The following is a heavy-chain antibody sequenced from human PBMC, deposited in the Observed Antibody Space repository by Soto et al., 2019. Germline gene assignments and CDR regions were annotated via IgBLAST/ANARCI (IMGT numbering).Heavy chain of an antibody. Sequence: GGSLRLSCAASESAFRGYGMSWVRQAPGKGLEWVSCITSAGATYYADSVKGRFSIFRDTSRNTLFLQMNNLRAEDTAIYYCVNRAIYTVATDYWDKGTLVTVSS. V-gene: IGHV3-23*01. J-gene: IGHJ4*02. D-gene: IGHD5-12*01. CDR1: ESAFRGYG. CDR3: VNRAIYTVATDY. CDR2: ITSAGAT.